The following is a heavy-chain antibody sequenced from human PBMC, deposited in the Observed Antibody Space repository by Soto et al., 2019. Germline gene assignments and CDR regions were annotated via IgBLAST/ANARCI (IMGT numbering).Heavy chain of an antibody. CDR2: ILHTGGT. Sequence: ASETLSLTCAVSGGSISGGGFSWSWIRQPPGKGLEWIGYILHTGGTQYNPSLKSRVSMSVDKSKNQFSLHLTSVTAADTAVYYCARLQFGEGFDYWGQGALVTVSS. V-gene: IGHV4-30-2*01. D-gene: IGHD3-10*01. CDR3: ARLQFGEGFDY. CDR1: GGSISGGGFS. J-gene: IGHJ4*02.